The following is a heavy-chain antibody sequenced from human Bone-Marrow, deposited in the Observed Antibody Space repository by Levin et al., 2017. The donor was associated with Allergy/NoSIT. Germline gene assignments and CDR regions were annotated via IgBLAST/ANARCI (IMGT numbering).Heavy chain of an antibody. V-gene: IGHV3-21*01. J-gene: IGHJ4*02. Sequence: GGSLRLSCAASGFTFSSYSMNWVRQAPGKGLEWVSSISSSSSYIYYADSVKGRFTISRDNAKNSLYLQMNSLRAEDTAVYYCARFSPIAAAGNPFDYWGQGTLVTVSS. CDR2: ISSSSSYI. D-gene: IGHD6-13*01. CDR3: ARFSPIAAAGNPFDY. CDR1: GFTFSSYS.